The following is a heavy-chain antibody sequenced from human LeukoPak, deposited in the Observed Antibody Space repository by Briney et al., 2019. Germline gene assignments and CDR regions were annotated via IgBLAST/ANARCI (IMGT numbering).Heavy chain of an antibody. CDR2: IYHSGST. CDR1: GGSISSSNW. Sequence: SETLSLTCAVSGGSISSSNWWSWVRQPPGKGLEWIGEIYHSGSTNYNPSLKSRVTISADKSKNQFSLKLSSVTAADTAVYYCARRPGSSWYSGAFDIWGQGTMVTVSS. CDR3: ARRPGSSWYSGAFDI. V-gene: IGHV4-4*02. D-gene: IGHD6-13*01. J-gene: IGHJ3*02.